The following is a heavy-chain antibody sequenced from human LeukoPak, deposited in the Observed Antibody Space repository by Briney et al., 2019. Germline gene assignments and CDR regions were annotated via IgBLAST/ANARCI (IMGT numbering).Heavy chain of an antibody. V-gene: IGHV3-9*01. D-gene: IGHD3/OR15-3a*01. CDR3: AKDIAASGLDAFDI. CDR1: GFTFDDHA. J-gene: IGHJ3*02. Sequence: GGSLRLSCAASGFTFDDHAMHWVRQVPGKGLEWVSGITWKGDNMAYADSVNGRFSISRDNAENSLFLQMNSLRLEDPALYYCAKDIAASGLDAFDIWGQGTMVIVSS. CDR2: ITWKGDNM.